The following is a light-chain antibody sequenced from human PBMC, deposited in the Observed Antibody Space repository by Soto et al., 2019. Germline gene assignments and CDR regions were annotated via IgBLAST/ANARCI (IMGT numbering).Light chain of an antibody. J-gene: IGKJ1*01. Sequence: DIQLTQSASSLSASVGDRVTITCQASQVITNYLNWYQQKPGKAPKLLIYDISTLEIGVPSRFGGSGSGTHFTFTITGLQPEDIATYYCQQYNDWPRTFGQGTKVEIK. CDR3: QQYNDWPRT. V-gene: IGKV1-33*01. CDR1: QVITNY. CDR2: DIS.